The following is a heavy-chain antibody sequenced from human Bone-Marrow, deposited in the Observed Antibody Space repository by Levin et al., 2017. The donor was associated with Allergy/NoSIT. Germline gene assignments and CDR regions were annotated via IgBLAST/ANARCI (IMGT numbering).Heavy chain of an antibody. Sequence: TASETLSLTCSVSGASVRSESHYWAWIRQSPEKGLQWIGSISYKGIIDYNPSLKTRLTMSVDTASNQFSLNLTSASAADTAVYYCVREGQGPDYWGQGTLVTVSS. CDR1: GASVRSESHY. V-gene: IGHV4-39*02. CDR3: VREGQGPDY. CDR2: ISYKGII. J-gene: IGHJ4*02.